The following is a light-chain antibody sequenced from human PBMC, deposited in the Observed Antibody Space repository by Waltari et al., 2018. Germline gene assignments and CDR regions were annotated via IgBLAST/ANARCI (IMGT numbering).Light chain of an antibody. CDR3: QSYDTSLSVV. Sequence: QSVLTQPPSVSGAPGQRVSISCTGSGSNLGAGYDVHWYQQHPGKAPNLLIYGRGTRPQGFPYRFFGSRSGTSASLAITALQAEDEAEYYCQSYDTSLSVVFGGGTKLTVL. CDR1: GSNLGAGYD. CDR2: GRG. V-gene: IGLV1-40*01. J-gene: IGLJ2*01.